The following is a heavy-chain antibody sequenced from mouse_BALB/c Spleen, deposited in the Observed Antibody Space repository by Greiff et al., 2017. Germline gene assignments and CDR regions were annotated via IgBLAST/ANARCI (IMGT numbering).Heavy chain of an antibody. D-gene: IGHD2-1*01. J-gene: IGHJ3*01. CDR3: ATPYGNSAWFAY. Sequence: VQLKQSGAELVKPGASVKLSCTASGFNIKDTYMHWVKQRPEQGLEWIGRIDPANGNTKYDPKFQGKATITADTSSNTAYLQLSSLTSEDTAVYYCATPYGNSAWFAYWGQGTLVTVSA. V-gene: IGHV14-3*02. CDR2: IDPANGNT. CDR1: GFNIKDTY.